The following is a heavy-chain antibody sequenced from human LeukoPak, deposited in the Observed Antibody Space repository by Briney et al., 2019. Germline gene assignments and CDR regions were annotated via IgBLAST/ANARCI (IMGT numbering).Heavy chain of an antibody. CDR1: GFTFHDYA. D-gene: IGHD3-16*02. CDR3: ARDLPSRLGELSPADY. J-gene: IGHJ4*02. CDR2: ISWSSGSI. Sequence: GGSLRLSCAASGFTFHDYAMHWVRHAPGKGLEWVSGISWSSGSIGYADSVKGRFTISRDNSKNTLYLQMNSLRAEDTAVYYCARDLPSRLGELSPADYWGQGTLVTVSS. V-gene: IGHV3-9*01.